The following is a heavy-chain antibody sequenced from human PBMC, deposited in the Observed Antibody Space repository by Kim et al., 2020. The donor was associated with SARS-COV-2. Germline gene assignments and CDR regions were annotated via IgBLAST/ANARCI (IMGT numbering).Heavy chain of an antibody. D-gene: IGHD6-13*01. J-gene: IGHJ6*02. CDR3: ARCSSSSWYYYYYGMDV. Sequence: ASVKVSCKASGYTFTSYDINWVRQATGQGLEWMGWMNPNSGNTGYAQKFQGRVTMTRNTSISTAYMELSSLRSEDTAVYYCARCSSSSWYYYYYGMDVWGQGTTVTVSS. V-gene: IGHV1-8*01. CDR1: GYTFTSYD. CDR2: MNPNSGNT.